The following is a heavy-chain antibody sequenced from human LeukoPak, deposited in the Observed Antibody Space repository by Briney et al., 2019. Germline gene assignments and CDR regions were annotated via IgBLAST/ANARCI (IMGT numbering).Heavy chain of an antibody. CDR1: GGSFSGYY. J-gene: IGHJ4*02. Sequence: SETLFLTCAVYGGSFSGYYWSWIRQPPGKGLEWIGEINHSGSTNYNPSLKSRVTISVDTSKNQFSLKLSSVTAADTAVYYCARVSYYDSSGYRPESYWGQGTLVTVSS. D-gene: IGHD3-22*01. CDR3: ARVSYYDSSGYRPESY. CDR2: INHSGST. V-gene: IGHV4-34*01.